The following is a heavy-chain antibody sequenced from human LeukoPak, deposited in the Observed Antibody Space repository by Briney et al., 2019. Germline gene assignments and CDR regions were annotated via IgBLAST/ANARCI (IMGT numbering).Heavy chain of an antibody. Sequence: GGSLRLSCAASGFILRNNWMNWVRQAPGKGLEWVSSISSSSRDINYADSVKGRFTISRDNAWNSLYLQMNSLRAEDTAVYYCARDSDSSGHYYMDYFDYWGQGALVTVSS. J-gene: IGHJ4*02. CDR1: GFILRNNW. V-gene: IGHV3-21*01. CDR2: ISSSSRDI. D-gene: IGHD3-22*01. CDR3: ARDSDSSGHYYMDYFDY.